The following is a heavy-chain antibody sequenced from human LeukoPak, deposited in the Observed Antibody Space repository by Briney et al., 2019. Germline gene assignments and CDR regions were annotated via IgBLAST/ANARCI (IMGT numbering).Heavy chain of an antibody. CDR3: ARSRVGGRDVIAAAGTSLGWFDP. Sequence: GGSLRLSCAASGFTFSSYAMSWVRQAPGKGLEWVSAISGSGGSTYYADSVKGRFTISRDNSKNTLYLQMNSLRAEDTAVYYCARSRVGGRDVIAAAGTSLGWFDPWGQGTLVTVSS. CDR1: GFTFSSYA. V-gene: IGHV3-23*01. CDR2: ISGSGGST. J-gene: IGHJ5*02. D-gene: IGHD6-13*01.